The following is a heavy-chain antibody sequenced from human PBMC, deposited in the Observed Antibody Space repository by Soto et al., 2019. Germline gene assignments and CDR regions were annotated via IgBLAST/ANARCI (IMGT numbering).Heavy chain of an antibody. Sequence: GGSLRLSCAASGFTFSSYGMHWVRQAPGKGLEWVAVISYDGSNKYYADSVKGRFTISRDNSKNTLYLQMNSLRAEDTAVYYCAKDPGGGYCSGGSCYYFDYWGQGT. V-gene: IGHV3-30*18. CDR2: ISYDGSNK. CDR1: GFTFSSYG. J-gene: IGHJ4*02. CDR3: AKDPGGGYCSGGSCYYFDY. D-gene: IGHD2-15*01.